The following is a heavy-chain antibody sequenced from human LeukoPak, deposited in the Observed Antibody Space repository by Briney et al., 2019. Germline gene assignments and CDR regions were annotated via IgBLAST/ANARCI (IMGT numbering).Heavy chain of an antibody. CDR3: AREVAYSGYHDFDY. D-gene: IGHD5-12*01. CDR1: GYTFTSYD. CDR2: ISPYNGNT. V-gene: IGHV1-18*01. Sequence: ASVKLSCSASGYTFTSYDISWERQAPGQGLEWMGWISPYNGNTNYAQNLQGRVTVTADTSTSTTYMELRRLRSDDTAVCYCAREVAYSGYHDFDYWGQGTLVTVSS. J-gene: IGHJ4*02.